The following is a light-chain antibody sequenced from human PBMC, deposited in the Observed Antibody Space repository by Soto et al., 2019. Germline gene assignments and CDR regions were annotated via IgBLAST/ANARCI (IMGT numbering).Light chain of an antibody. CDR3: SSYTRSSTRV. CDR2: EVS. Sequence: SALTQPASVSGSPGQSITISCTGTSSDVGGYNYVSWYQQHPGKAPKLMIYEVSNRPSGVSNRFSGSKSGNTASLTISGLQAEDEADYYCSSYTRSSTRVVGGGTKLTVL. V-gene: IGLV2-14*01. J-gene: IGLJ3*02. CDR1: SSDVGGYNY.